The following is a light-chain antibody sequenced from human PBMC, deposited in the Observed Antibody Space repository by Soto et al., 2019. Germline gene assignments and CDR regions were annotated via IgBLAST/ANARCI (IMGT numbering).Light chain of an antibody. CDR1: SSDVGSYNL. CDR3: FSYTSSGTYV. Sequence: QSALTQPASVSGSHGQSITISCTGTSSDVGSYNLSSWYPEYPGKAPKVMIYEGSKRPSGVSNRFSGSKSGNTASLTISGLQAEDEADYYCFSYTSSGTYVFGTGTKVTVL. J-gene: IGLJ1*01. V-gene: IGLV2-14*02. CDR2: EGS.